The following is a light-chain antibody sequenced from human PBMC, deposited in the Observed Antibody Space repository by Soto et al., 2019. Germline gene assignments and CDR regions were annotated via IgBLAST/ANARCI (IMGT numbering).Light chain of an antibody. CDR3: SSFASSIPLV. Sequence: QSVLTQPASVSGSPGQSITISCTGTSSDVGGYNYVSWYQQHPGKAPKLLICDVTNRPSGVSNRFSGSKSGNTASLTISGLQTEDEADYYCSSFASSIPLVFGGGTKVTAL. V-gene: IGLV2-14*03. CDR1: SSDVGGYNY. CDR2: DVT. J-gene: IGLJ2*01.